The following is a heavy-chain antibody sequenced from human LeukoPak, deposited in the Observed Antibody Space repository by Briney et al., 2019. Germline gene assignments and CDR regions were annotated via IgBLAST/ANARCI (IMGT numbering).Heavy chain of an antibody. CDR1: GFTFSSYW. V-gene: IGHV3-7*01. CDR3: ARAVYYYDSSGYYLDY. Sequence: GGSLRLSCAASGFTFSSYWMSWVRQAPGKGLEWVANIKQDGSEKYYVDSVKGRFTISRDNAKNSLYLQMNSLRAEDTAVYYCARAVYYYDSSGYYLDYWGQGTLVTVSS. J-gene: IGHJ4*02. CDR2: IKQDGSEK. D-gene: IGHD3-22*01.